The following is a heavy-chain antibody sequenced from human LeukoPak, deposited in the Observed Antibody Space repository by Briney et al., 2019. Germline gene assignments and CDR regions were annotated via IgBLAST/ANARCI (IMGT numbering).Heavy chain of an antibody. Sequence: SETLSLTCAVSGGSISGSNWWSWVRQPPGKGLEWIGEIYHSGSTNYNPSLKSRVTISVDKSKNQFSLKLSSVTAADTAVYYCARFDIVVVPAAIGWFDPWGQGTLVTVSS. CDR2: IYHSGST. J-gene: IGHJ5*02. D-gene: IGHD2-2*01. CDR3: ARFDIVVVPAAIGWFDP. CDR1: GGSISGSNW. V-gene: IGHV4-4*02.